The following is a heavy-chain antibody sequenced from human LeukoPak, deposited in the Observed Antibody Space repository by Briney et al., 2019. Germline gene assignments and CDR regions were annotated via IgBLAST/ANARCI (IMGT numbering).Heavy chain of an antibody. CDR3: ARYSTVTRFDH. CDR2: IHYSGST. J-gene: IGHJ4*02. V-gene: IGHV4-39*01. Sequence: KASETLSLTCTVSGDSISSSSYYWGWIRQPPGKGLEWIGTIHYSGSTYYTPTLKSRVTTSVDTSTNQFSLKLSSVTAADTAVYYCARYSTVTRFDHWGQGTLVTVSS. CDR1: GDSISSSSYY. D-gene: IGHD4-17*01.